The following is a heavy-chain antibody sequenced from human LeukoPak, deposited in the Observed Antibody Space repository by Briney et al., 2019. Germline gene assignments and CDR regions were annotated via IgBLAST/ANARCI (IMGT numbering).Heavy chain of an antibody. Sequence: SVKVSCKASGGTFSSYAISWVRQAPGQGLEWMGGIIPIFGTANYAQKFQGRVTITADESTSTAYMELSSLRSEDTAVYFCARGRAQYQLLRFDYWGQGTLVTVSS. D-gene: IGHD2-2*01. J-gene: IGHJ4*02. CDR3: ARGRAQYQLLRFDY. CDR2: IIPIFGTA. CDR1: GGTFSSYA. V-gene: IGHV1-69*13.